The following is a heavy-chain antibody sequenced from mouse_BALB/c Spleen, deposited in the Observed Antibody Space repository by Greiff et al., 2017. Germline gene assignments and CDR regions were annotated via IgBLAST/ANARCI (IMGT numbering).Heavy chain of an antibody. CDR2: ISSGGGST. D-gene: IGHD4-1*01. Sequence: EVKLMESGGGLVKPGGSLKLSCAASGFAFSSYDMSWVRQTPEKRLEWVAYISSGGGSTYYPDTVKGRFTISRDNAKNTLYLQMSSLKSEDTAMYYCARHTLWDGGLAYWGQGTLVTVSA. J-gene: IGHJ3*01. CDR3: ARHTLWDGGLAY. V-gene: IGHV5-12-1*01. CDR1: GFAFSSYD.